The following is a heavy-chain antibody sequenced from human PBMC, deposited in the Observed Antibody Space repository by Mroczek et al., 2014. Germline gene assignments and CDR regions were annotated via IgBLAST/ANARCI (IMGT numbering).Heavy chain of an antibody. CDR2: IYTSGST. J-gene: IGHJ6*03. CDR1: GGSISSGSYY. CDR3: ARVLEYQRLRAPNYYMDV. Sequence: QVQLVQSGPGLVKPSQTLSLTCTVSGGSISSGSYYWSWIRQPAGKGLEWIGRIYTSGSTNYNPSLKSRVTMSVDTSKNQFSLKLSSVTAADTAVYYCARVLEYQRLRAPNYYMDVWGKGTTVTVSS. V-gene: IGHV4-61*02. D-gene: IGHD2-2*01.